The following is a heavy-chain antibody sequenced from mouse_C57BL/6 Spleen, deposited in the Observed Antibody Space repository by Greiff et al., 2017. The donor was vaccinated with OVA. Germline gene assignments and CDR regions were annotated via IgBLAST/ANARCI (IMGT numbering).Heavy chain of an antibody. V-gene: IGHV1-81*01. D-gene: IGHD1-1*01. CDR1: GYTFTSYG. CDR2: IYPRSGNI. CDR3: APHYYGSSPFAY. J-gene: IGHJ3*01. Sequence: VQRVESGAELARPGASVKLSCKASGYTFTSYGISWVKQRTGQGLEWIGEIYPRSGNIYYNEKFKGKATLTADKSSSTAYMELRSLTSEDSAVYFCAPHYYGSSPFAYWGQGTLVTVSA.